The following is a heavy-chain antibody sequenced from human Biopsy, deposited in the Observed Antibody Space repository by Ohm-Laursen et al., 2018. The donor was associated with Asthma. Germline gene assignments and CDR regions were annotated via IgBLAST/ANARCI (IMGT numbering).Heavy chain of an antibody. J-gene: IGHJ4*02. CDR1: GYPFIGYH. V-gene: IGHV1-2*06. D-gene: IGHD3-10*01. CDR2: INPNSGAT. CDR3: ARLTYGSGSDYFDY. Sequence: ASVKVSCKSSGYPFIGYHIHWMRQAPGQGLEWMGRINPNSGATNYAQKFQGRVTMTRDTSISTAYMEVSRLRSDDTAVYYCARLTYGSGSDYFDYWGQGALVTVSS.